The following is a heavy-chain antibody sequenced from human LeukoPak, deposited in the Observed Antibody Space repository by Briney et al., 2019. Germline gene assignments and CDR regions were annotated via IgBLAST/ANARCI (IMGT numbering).Heavy chain of an antibody. D-gene: IGHD6-13*01. Sequence: GGSLRLSCSASGFTFSSYAMHWVRQAPGKGLEWVSSISSSSSYIYYADSVKGRFTISRDNAKNSLYLQMNSLRAEDTAVYYCARDARAAAGTFPLDYWGQGTLVTVSS. CDR2: ISSSSSYI. CDR1: GFTFSSYA. J-gene: IGHJ4*02. V-gene: IGHV3-21*01. CDR3: ARDARAAAGTFPLDY.